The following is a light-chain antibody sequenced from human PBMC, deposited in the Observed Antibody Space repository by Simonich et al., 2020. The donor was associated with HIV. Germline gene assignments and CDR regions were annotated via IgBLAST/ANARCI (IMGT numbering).Light chain of an antibody. CDR1: QSVLYSSNNKNY. Sequence: DIVMTQSPDSLAVSLGERATINCKSSQSVLYSSNNKNYLAWYQQKPGQPPKLLISWASTRESGVPYRFSGSGSGTDFTLTISSLQAEDVAVYYCQQYYSTPPTFGQGTKVEIK. V-gene: IGKV4-1*01. J-gene: IGKJ1*01. CDR3: QQYYSTPPT. CDR2: WAS.